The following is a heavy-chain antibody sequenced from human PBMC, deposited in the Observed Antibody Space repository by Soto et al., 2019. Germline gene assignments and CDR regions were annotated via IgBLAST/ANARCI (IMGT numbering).Heavy chain of an antibody. CDR3: ASTWGYSSSWYDAFDI. Sequence: EVQLVQSGAEVKKPGESLKISCKGSGYSFTSYWIGWVRQMPGKGLEWMGIIYPGDSDTRYSPSFQGQVTISADKSISTAYLQWSSLKASDTAMYYCASTWGYSSSWYDAFDIWGQGTMVTVSS. CDR2: IYPGDSDT. J-gene: IGHJ3*02. D-gene: IGHD6-13*01. CDR1: GYSFTSYW. V-gene: IGHV5-51*01.